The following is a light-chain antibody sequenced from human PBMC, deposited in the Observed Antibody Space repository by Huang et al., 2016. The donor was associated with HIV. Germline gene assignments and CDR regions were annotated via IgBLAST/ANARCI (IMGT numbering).Light chain of an antibody. CDR2: GAS. CDR1: QSVSSN. J-gene: IGKJ1*01. V-gene: IGKV3-15*01. CDR3: QQYNNWPPWT. Sequence: EIVMTQSPATLSVSPGERATLSCRASQSVSSNLAWYQQKRGQAPRLLIFGASTRDTGIPARFSGSGSGTEFTLTISSLQSEDFAVYYCQQYNNWPPWTFGQGTKVDVK.